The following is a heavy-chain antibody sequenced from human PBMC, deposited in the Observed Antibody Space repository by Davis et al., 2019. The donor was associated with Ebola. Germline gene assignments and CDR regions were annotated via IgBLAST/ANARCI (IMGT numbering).Heavy chain of an antibody. CDR2: VSGSGGST. D-gene: IGHD2-15*01. V-gene: IGHV3-23*01. CDR3: ARYCHYPDCSYFDC. J-gene: IGHJ4*02. CDR1: GFTFSSYA. Sequence: GESLKISCAASGFTFSSYAMSWVRQAPGKGLEWVSTVSGSGGSTHYSDSVRGRFSISRDNSKNTLYLQMNSLRAEDTATYYCARYCHYPDCSYFDCWGQGTVVAVSS.